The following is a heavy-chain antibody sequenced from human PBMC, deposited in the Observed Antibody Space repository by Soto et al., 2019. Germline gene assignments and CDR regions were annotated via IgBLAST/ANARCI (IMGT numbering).Heavy chain of an antibody. CDR2: IKSDSSGP. Sequence: EVQLVESGGGLVQPGGSLRLSCAASGFTFSGYNMNWVRQAPGKGLEWISCIKSDSSGPWYADSVKGRFTMSRDNAKKSLYLQMNSLRDEDTAVYFCARDSNWSSDYWGQGTLVAVSS. CDR3: ARDSNWSSDY. J-gene: IGHJ4*02. CDR1: GFTFSGYN. V-gene: IGHV3-48*02. D-gene: IGHD1-1*01.